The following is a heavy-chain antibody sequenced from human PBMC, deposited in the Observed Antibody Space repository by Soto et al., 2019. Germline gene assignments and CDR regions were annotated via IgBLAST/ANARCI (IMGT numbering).Heavy chain of an antibody. V-gene: IGHV4-61*01. Sequence: SETLSLTCTVSGASVSSGSDYWSWIRQPPGKGLEWIGYMYDSGSTNYSPSLKSRVTISVDTSKSQFSLKLSSVTAADTAVYYCARDCGDNSGVFDIWGQGTTVTVS. CDR2: MYDSGST. CDR3: ARDCGDNSGVFDI. D-gene: IGHD1-20*01. J-gene: IGHJ3*02. CDR1: GASVSSGSDY.